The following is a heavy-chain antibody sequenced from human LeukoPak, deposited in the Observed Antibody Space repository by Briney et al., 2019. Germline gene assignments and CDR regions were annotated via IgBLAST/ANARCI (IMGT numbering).Heavy chain of an antibody. CDR1: GGSFTDYY. CDR2: IIHGGSA. Sequence: SETLSLTCAVYGGSFTDYYWSWIRQPPGRGLEWIGEIIHGGSATYNPSLRSRVTISTDASKNRFFLRLHSVTAADTAVYYCARGGRSGRSDFEFWGQGTLVTVSP. J-gene: IGHJ4*02. CDR3: ARGGRSGRSDFEF. V-gene: IGHV4-34*01. D-gene: IGHD6-19*01.